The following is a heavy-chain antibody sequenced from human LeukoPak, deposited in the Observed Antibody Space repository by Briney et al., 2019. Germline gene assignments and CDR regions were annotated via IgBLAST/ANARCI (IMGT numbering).Heavy chain of an antibody. Sequence: SETLSLTCGVYGESLSGYHWSWIRQPPGKGLEWIGEINHSGSTKYNTSLASRVTISVDTPKNQFSLRLSSVTAADTAVYYCASSPYTSLYYYYYGMDVWGQGTTVTVSS. V-gene: IGHV4-34*01. CDR3: ASSPYTSLYYYYYGMDV. J-gene: IGHJ6*02. D-gene: IGHD4-11*01. CDR2: INHSGST. CDR1: GESLSGYH.